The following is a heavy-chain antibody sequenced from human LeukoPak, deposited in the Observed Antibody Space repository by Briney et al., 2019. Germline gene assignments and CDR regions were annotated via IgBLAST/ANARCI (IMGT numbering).Heavy chain of an antibody. CDR2: IWYDGSNK. Sequence: PGGSLRLSCAASGFTFSSYGMHWVRQAPGKGLEWVAVIWYDGSNKYYADSVKGRFTISRDNSKNTLYLQMNSLRAEDTAVYYCARDLPVVGAPGFDYWGQGTLVTVSS. CDR1: GFTFSSYG. V-gene: IGHV3-33*01. CDR3: ARDLPVVGAPGFDY. D-gene: IGHD1-26*01. J-gene: IGHJ4*02.